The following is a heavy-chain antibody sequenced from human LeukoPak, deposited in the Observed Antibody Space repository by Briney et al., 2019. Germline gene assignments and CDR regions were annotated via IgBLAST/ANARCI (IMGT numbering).Heavy chain of an antibody. CDR1: GFTFSDYY. CDR3: ARARSVVPAALPDYYYYYMDV. J-gene: IGHJ6*03. V-gene: IGHV3-11*04. D-gene: IGHD2-2*01. CDR2: ISSSGSTI. Sequence: PGGSLRLSCAASGFTFSDYYMRWIRQAPGKGLEWVSYISSSGSTIYYADSVKGRFTISRDNAKNSLYLQMNSLRAEDTAVYYCARARSVVPAALPDYYYYYMDVWGKGTTVTVSS.